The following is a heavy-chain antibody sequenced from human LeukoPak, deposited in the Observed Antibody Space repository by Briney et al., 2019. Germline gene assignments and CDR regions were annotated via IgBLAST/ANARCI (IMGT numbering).Heavy chain of an antibody. Sequence: SETPSLTCTVSGGSISSTIYYWGWIRQPPGKGLEWIGSIYYRGSTYYNPSLKSRVTISVDTSKNQFSLKLSSVTAADTAVYYCARDTTVTTIRYFDYWGQGTLVTVSS. CDR1: GGSISSTIYY. J-gene: IGHJ4*02. CDR2: IYYRGST. CDR3: ARDTTVTTIRYFDY. D-gene: IGHD4-17*01. V-gene: IGHV4-39*07.